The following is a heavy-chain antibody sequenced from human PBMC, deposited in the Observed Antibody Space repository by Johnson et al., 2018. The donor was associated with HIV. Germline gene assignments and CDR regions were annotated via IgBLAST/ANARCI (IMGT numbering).Heavy chain of an antibody. V-gene: IGHV3-30*03. Sequence: QVQLVESGGGVVQPGTSLRLSCAASGFTFSNYAMGWVRQAPGKGLEWVAVVSSDGSNKDYADSVKGRFTISRDNSKNTLYLQMNSLRVEDTALYYCARGFSSGYNDAFDIWGQATMVTVS. D-gene: IGHD3-22*01. CDR1: GFTFSNYA. J-gene: IGHJ3*02. CDR3: ARGFSSGYNDAFDI. CDR2: VSSDGSNK.